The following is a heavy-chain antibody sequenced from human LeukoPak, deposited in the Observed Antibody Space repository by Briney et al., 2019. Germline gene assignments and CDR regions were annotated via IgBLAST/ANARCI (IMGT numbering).Heavy chain of an antibody. CDR3: AKDRVAGKAYYFDY. J-gene: IGHJ4*02. Sequence: PGESLRLSCAASGFTFSSYAMSWVRQAPGKGLDWVAAISGSCGSTYYADAVKGRFTISRDNSKNTLYLQINRLRAEDTAVYYCAKDRVAGKAYYFDYWGQGTLVTVSS. CDR2: ISGSCGST. CDR1: GFTFSSYA. D-gene: IGHD6-19*01. V-gene: IGHV3-23*01.